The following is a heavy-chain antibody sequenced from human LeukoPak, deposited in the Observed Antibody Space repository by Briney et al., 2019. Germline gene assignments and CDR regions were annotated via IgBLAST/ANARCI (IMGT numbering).Heavy chain of an antibody. CDR2: INHSGST. CDR3: ARLPAKWLRQDY. D-gene: IGHD5-12*01. V-gene: IGHV4-34*01. J-gene: IGHJ4*02. CDR1: GGSFSGYY. Sequence: SETLSFTCAVYGGSFSGYYWSWIRQPPGKGLEWIGEINHSGSTNYNPSLKSRVTISVDTSKNQFSLKLSSVTAADTAVYYCARLPAKWLRQDYWGQGTLVTVSS.